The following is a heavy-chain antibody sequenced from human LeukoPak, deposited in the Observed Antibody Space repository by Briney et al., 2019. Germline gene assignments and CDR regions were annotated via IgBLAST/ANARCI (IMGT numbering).Heavy chain of an antibody. V-gene: IGHV4-34*01. CDR2: INHSGST. CDR1: GGSFSGYY. J-gene: IGHJ4*02. D-gene: IGHD6-13*01. Sequence: PSETLSLTCAVYGGSFSGYYWSWIRQPPGKGLEWIGEINHSGSTNYNPSLKSRVTISVDTSKNQFSLKLSSVTAADTAVYYCARGPSSSWYTIDYWGQGTLVTVSS. CDR3: ARGPSSSWYTIDY.